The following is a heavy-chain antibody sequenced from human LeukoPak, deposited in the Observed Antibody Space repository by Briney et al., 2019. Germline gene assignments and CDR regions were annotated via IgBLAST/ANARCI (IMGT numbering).Heavy chain of an antibody. CDR3: ARGGYGSGSYGRDNCFDP. CDR1: GGSISSGGYS. J-gene: IGHJ5*02. D-gene: IGHD3-10*01. Sequence: SETLSLTCAVSGGSISSGGYSWSWIRQPPGKGLEWIGYIYHSGSTYYNPSLKSRVTISVDRSKNQFSLKLSSVTAADTAVYYCARGGYGSGSYGRDNCFDPWGQGTLVTVSS. V-gene: IGHV4-30-2*01. CDR2: IYHSGST.